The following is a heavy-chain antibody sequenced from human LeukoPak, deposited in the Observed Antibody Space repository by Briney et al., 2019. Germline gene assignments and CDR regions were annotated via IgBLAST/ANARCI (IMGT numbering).Heavy chain of an antibody. Sequence: SETLSLTCTVSGGSISSYYWSWIRQPAGKGLEWIGRIYTSGSTTYNPSLKSRVTISVDTSENQFSLKLSSVTAADTAVYYCARADYSSTWSHDYYYMDVWGKGTTVTVSS. J-gene: IGHJ6*03. CDR1: GGSISSYY. CDR3: ARADYSSTWSHDYYYMDV. V-gene: IGHV4-4*07. D-gene: IGHD6-13*01. CDR2: IYTSGST.